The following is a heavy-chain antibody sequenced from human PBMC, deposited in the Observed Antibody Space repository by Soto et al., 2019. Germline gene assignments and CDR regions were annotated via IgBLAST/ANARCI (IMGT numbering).Heavy chain of an antibody. CDR3: ASVRGGYYYAMDV. D-gene: IGHD3-10*02. Sequence: SETLSLTCAVYGGSFSGYYWSWIRQPPGKGLEWIGEINHSGSTNYNPSLKSRVTTSIDTSRNQFSLKLSSVTAADTAVYYCASVRGGYYYAMDVWGQGTTVTVSS. V-gene: IGHV4-34*01. CDR2: INHSGST. J-gene: IGHJ6*02. CDR1: GGSFSGYY.